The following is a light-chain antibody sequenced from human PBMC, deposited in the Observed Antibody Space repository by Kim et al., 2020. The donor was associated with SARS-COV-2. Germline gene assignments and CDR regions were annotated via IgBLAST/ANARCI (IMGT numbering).Light chain of an antibody. J-gene: IGLJ3*02. V-gene: IGLV3-21*04. CDR3: PVWDSSSDHRV. CDR1: NVGGKC. Sequence: SYELTQPPSVSVAPGKTASITCGGNNVGGKCVHWYQQKPGQAPVLVIYCDSDRPSGIPERFSGSNSGNTATLTISRVEAGDEADYYCPVWDSSSDHRVFG. CDR2: CDS.